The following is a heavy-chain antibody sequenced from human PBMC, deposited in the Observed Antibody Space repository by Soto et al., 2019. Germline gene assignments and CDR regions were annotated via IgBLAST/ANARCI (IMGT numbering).Heavy chain of an antibody. Sequence: GSLRLSCEASGFSFSTYSMHWVRQAPGKGLEWVSSIGRRSDIYYADSVKGRFTISRDNAKNSVSLQMNSLRDEDTAVYYCAREETAWPLAYGLDVWGQGTTDTVSS. V-gene: IGHV3-21*01. D-gene: IGHD2-21*02. CDR3: AREETAWPLAYGLDV. CDR1: GFSFSTYS. CDR2: IGRRSDI. J-gene: IGHJ6*02.